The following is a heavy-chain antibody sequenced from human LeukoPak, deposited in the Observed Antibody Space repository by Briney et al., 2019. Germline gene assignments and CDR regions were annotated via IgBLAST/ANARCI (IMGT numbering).Heavy chain of an antibody. Sequence: PSETLSLTCTVSGGSISSYYWSWIRQPPGKGLEWIGCIYYSGSTYYNPSLKSRVTMSVDTSKNQFSLKLSSVTAADTAVYYCARHSHYYESRDSLAYWGQGTLVTVSP. V-gene: IGHV4-59*04. J-gene: IGHJ4*01. D-gene: IGHD3-22*01. CDR3: ARHSHYYESRDSLAY. CDR2: IYYSGST. CDR1: GGSISSYY.